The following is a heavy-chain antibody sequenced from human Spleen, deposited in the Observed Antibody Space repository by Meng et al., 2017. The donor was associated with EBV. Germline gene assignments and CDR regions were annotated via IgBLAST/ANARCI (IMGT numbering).Heavy chain of an antibody. CDR2: IFYSGTT. CDR1: GCSISSGSYY. Sequence: VQLQESGPGLVKPSGTLFLSCSVSGCSISSGSYYWSWIRQPPGKGLEWIGYIFYSGTTNYNSSLKSRVTISVDTSNNQFSLKLSSVTAADTAVYYCAREVIRNWFDPWGQGTLVTVSS. V-gene: IGHV4-61*01. J-gene: IGHJ5*02. D-gene: IGHD3-16*02. CDR3: AREVIRNWFDP.